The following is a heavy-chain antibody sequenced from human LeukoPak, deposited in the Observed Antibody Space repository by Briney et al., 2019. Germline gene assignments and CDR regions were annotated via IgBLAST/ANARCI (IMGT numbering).Heavy chain of an antibody. J-gene: IGHJ6*03. Sequence: SETLSLTCAVYGGSFGGYYWSWIRQPPGKGLEWIGEINHSGSTNYNPSLKSRVTISVDTSKNQFSLKLSSVTAADTAVYYCARTNSKKAYYYYMDVWGKGTTVTVSS. V-gene: IGHV4-34*01. D-gene: IGHD4-11*01. CDR2: INHSGST. CDR3: ARTNSKKAYYYYMDV. CDR1: GGSFGGYY.